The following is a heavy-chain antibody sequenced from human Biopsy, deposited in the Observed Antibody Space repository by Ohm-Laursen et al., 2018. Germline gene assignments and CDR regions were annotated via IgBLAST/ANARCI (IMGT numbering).Heavy chain of an antibody. CDR1: GASISSAAYH. J-gene: IGHJ5*02. Sequence: SQTLSLTWTASGASISSAAYHWSWIRQLPGKGLEWIGYISHSGSTSYNPSLRSLVTISTDTSTNQFSLKVRSVTAADTAMYYCAGATSGTSLYDPWGQGILVTVSS. CDR2: ISHSGST. D-gene: IGHD6-13*01. V-gene: IGHV4-31*01. CDR3: AGATSGTSLYDP.